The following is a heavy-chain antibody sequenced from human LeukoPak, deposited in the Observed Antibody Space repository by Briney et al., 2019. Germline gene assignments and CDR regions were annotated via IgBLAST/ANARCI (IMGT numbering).Heavy chain of an antibody. CDR1: GFTFSSYG. J-gene: IGHJ4*02. D-gene: IGHD4-11*01. V-gene: IGHV3-30*18. Sequence: GRSLRLSCAASGFTFSSYGMHWVRQAPGKGLEWVARISYDGSNKYYADSVKGRFTISRDNSKNTLYLQMNSLRAEDTAVYYCAKNALWGTTVIGYFFDYWGQGTLVTVSS. CDR2: ISYDGSNK. CDR3: AKNALWGTTVIGYFFDY.